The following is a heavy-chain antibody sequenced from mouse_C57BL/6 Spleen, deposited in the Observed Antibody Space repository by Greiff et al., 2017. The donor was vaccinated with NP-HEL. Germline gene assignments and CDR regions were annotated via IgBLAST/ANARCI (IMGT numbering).Heavy chain of an antibody. CDR2: INPNNGGT. Sequence: EVQLQQSGPELVKPGASVKISCKASGYTFTDYYMNWVKQSHGKSLEWIGDINPNNGGTSYNQKFKGKATLTVDKSSSTAYMELRSLTSEDSAVYYCARLYDYDDYWGQGTTLTVSS. CDR1: GYTFTDYY. V-gene: IGHV1-26*01. CDR3: ARLYDYDDY. D-gene: IGHD2-4*01. J-gene: IGHJ2*01.